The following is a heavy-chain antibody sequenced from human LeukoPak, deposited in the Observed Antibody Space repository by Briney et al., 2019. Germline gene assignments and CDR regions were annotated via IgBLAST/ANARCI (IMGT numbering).Heavy chain of an antibody. Sequence: PSETLTLTCAVSGGSISSSNWWSLVRQPPGKGLEWIGEIYHSGSTNYNPSLKSRVTISVDKSKNQFSLKLSSVTAADTAVYYCARDNYYDSTGYTDYWGQGTLVTVSS. V-gene: IGHV4-4*02. D-gene: IGHD3-22*01. CDR2: IYHSGST. CDR1: GGSISSSNW. J-gene: IGHJ4*02. CDR3: ARDNYYDSTGYTDY.